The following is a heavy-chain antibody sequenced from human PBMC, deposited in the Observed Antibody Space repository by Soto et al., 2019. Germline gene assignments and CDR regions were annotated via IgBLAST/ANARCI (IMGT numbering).Heavy chain of an antibody. D-gene: IGHD2-15*01. CDR1: GFTFSSYA. V-gene: IGHV3-23*01. CDR3: AKDTVVVVAAAYLYFAY. J-gene: IGHJ4*02. CDR2: ISGSGGST. Sequence: GGSLRLSCAASGFTFSSYAMSWVRQAPGKGLEWVSAISGSGGSTYYADSVKGRFTISRDNSKNTLYLQMNSLRAEDTAVYYCAKDTVVVVAAAYLYFAYWGQGTLVTVSS.